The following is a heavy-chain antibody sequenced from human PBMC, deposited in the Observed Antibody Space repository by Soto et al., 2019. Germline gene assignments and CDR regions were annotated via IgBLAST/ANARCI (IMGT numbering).Heavy chain of an antibody. J-gene: IGHJ3*01. CDR1: GFTFDYYW. CDR3: ARGDRGGFDL. CDR2: VHSGGTTT. D-gene: IGHD3-10*01. Sequence: EVQLVESGGGLVQPGESLRLSCAASGFTFDYYWMHWVRQAPGKGLVWVSRVHSGGTTTTYADSVKGAFTISRDNARNTVSLQMSSLRAEDTAIYYCARGDRGGFDLWGHGTMVTVSS. V-gene: IGHV3-74*01.